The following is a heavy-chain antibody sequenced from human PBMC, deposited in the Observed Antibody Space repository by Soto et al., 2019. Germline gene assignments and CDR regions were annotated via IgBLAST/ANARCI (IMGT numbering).Heavy chain of an antibody. D-gene: IGHD3-10*01. Sequence: QVQLQESGPGLVKPSETLSLTCTVSGGSISSYYWSWIRQPPGKGLEWIGYIYYSGSTNYNPSLXRXVXIXXDTSKNQFSLKLSSVTAADTAVYYCARRYGSGFDYWGQGTLVTVSS. CDR1: GGSISSYY. V-gene: IGHV4-59*08. J-gene: IGHJ4*02. CDR2: IYYSGST. CDR3: ARRYGSGFDY.